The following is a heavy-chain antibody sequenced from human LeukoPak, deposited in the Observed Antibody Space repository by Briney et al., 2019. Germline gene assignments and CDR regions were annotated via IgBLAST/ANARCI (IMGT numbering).Heavy chain of an antibody. Sequence: PGGSLRLSCAASGSTFSSYAMHWVRQAPGKGLEWVAVIWYDGSNKYYADSVKGRFINSRDHSKNTLYLQMKSLRAEDTAVYYCARELEIAVAGTLGYWGQGTLVTVSS. CDR2: IWYDGSNK. J-gene: IGHJ4*02. V-gene: IGHV3-33*01. D-gene: IGHD6-19*01. CDR3: ARELEIAVAGTLGY. CDR1: GSTFSSYA.